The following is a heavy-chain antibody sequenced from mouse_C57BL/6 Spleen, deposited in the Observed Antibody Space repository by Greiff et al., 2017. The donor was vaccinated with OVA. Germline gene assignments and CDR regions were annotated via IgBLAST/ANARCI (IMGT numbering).Heavy chain of an antibody. D-gene: IGHD1-1*01. CDR1: GYTFTSYW. V-gene: IGHV1-52*01. CDR3: ARRGGSSYVWYFDV. Sequence: QVQLQQPGAELVRPGSSVKLSCKASGYTFTSYWMHWVKQRPIQGLEWIGNIDPSDSETHYNQKFKDKATLTVDKSSSTAYMQLSSLTSEDSAVYYWARRGGSSYVWYFDVWGTGTTVTVSS. J-gene: IGHJ1*03. CDR2: IDPSDSET.